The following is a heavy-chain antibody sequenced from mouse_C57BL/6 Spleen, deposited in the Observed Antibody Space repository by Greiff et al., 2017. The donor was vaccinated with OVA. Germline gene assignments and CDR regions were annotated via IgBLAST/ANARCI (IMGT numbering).Heavy chain of an antibody. CDR3: ARNTNSNYVGFAY. D-gene: IGHD2-5*01. CDR2: IDPSDSYT. Sequence: VQLQQPGAELVMPGASVKLSCKASGYTFTSYWMHWVKQRPGQGLEWIGEIDPSDSYTNYNQKFKGKSTLTVDKSSSTAYMQLSSLTSEDSAVYYCARNTNSNYVGFAYWGQGTLVTVSA. CDR1: GYTFTSYW. V-gene: IGHV1-69*01. J-gene: IGHJ3*01.